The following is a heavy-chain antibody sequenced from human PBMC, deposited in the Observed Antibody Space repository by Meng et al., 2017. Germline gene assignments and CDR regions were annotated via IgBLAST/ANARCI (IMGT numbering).Heavy chain of an antibody. CDR2: INHSGST. CDR3: ARVPTYYYDSSGYYLFDY. Sequence: VPSRRWGAGLLKASETLALPCAVYGGSFSGYYWSWIRQPPGKGLEWIGEINHSGSTNYNPSLKSRVTISVDTSKNQFSLKLSSVTAADTAVYYCARVPTYYYDSSGYYLFDYWGQGTLVTVSS. J-gene: IGHJ4*02. V-gene: IGHV4-34*01. CDR1: GGSFSGYY. D-gene: IGHD3-22*01.